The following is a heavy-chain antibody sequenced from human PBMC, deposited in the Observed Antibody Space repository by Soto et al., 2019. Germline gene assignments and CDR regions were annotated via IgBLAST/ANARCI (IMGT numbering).Heavy chain of an antibody. CDR3: ARDEMRISPYGMDV. CDR2: ISAFNGNT. J-gene: IGHJ6*02. V-gene: IGHV1-18*01. Sequence: VQLVQSGAEVKKPGASVKVSCKASGYNFTSYGFSWVRQAPGHGLEWMGWISAFNGNTNYGQKFRGRVTMTTDTSTSTAYMELRSLISDDTAVYYCARDEMRISPYGMDVWGQGTTVTVSS. CDR1: GYNFTSYG.